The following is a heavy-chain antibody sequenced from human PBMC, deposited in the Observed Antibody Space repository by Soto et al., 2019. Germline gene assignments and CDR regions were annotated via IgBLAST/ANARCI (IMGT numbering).Heavy chain of an antibody. J-gene: IGHJ6*02. CDR3: AGEGVAPYYYYGMDV. V-gene: IGHV1-3*01. Sequence: ASVKVSCKASGYTFTSYAMHWVRQAPGQRLEWMGWINAGNGNTKYSQKFQGRVTITRDTSASTAYMELSSLRSDDTAVYYCAGEGVAPYYYYGMDVWGQGTPVTVSS. D-gene: IGHD5-12*01. CDR2: INAGNGNT. CDR1: GYTFTSYA.